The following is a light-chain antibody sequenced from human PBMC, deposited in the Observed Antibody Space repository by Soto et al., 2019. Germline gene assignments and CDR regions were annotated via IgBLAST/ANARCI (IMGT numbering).Light chain of an antibody. CDR3: QQAITFPLT. J-gene: IGKJ4*01. CDR1: QGVSSW. CDR2: AAS. Sequence: DIQMTQSPSSVSASVGDSVIITCRASQGVSSWLAWYQHKPGTAPKLLIYAASNLQSVVPSRFSGSGSGTDFSLTISSLQPEDSATYYCQQAITFPLTFGGGTKVEI. V-gene: IGKV1-12*01.